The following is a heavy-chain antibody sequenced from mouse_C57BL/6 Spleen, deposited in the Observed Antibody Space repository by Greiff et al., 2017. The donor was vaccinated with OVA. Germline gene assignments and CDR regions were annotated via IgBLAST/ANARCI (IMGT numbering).Heavy chain of an antibody. D-gene: IGHD2-1*01. J-gene: IGHJ1*03. Sequence: QVQLKESGAELVKPGASVKLSCKASGYAFSSYWMNWVKQRPGKGLEWIGQIYPGDGDTNYNGKFKGKATLTADKSSSTAYMQLSSLTSEDSAVYFCARSYGNYLYWYFDVWGTGTTVTVSS. CDR1: GYAFSSYW. CDR3: ARSYGNYLYWYFDV. CDR2: IYPGDGDT. V-gene: IGHV1-80*01.